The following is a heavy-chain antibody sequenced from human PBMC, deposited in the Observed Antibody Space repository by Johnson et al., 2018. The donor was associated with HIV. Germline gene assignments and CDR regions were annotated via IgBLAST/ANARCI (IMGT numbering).Heavy chain of an antibody. CDR1: GFTFSSYG. D-gene: IGHD6-19*01. CDR2: IWYDGSNE. Sequence: QVQLVESGGGVVQPGRSLRLSCAASGFTFSSYGMHWVRQAPGKGLEWVAVIWYDGSNEHYADSVKGRFTISRDNSKNTLYLQMNSLKTEDTAVYYCTTGEQWLVQDAFDIWGQGTMVTVSS. V-gene: IGHV3-33*01. J-gene: IGHJ3*02. CDR3: TTGEQWLVQDAFDI.